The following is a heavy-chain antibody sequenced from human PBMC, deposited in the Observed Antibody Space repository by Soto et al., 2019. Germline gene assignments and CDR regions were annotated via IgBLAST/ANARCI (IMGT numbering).Heavy chain of an antibody. J-gene: IGHJ6*02. D-gene: IGHD5-12*01. CDR3: APIFSLDPSGYICILSDLNV. V-gene: IGHV1-46*01. Sequence: ASVKVSCKASGYRFIKYYSSWVRQAPGQGSQWVGTISPSNGQTRFVQKVQGRVTMTRDTSTKVAYLELRSLKAEDTGVYYCAPIFSLDPSGYICILSDLNVWDRGTTIIFSS. CDR1: GYRFIKYY. CDR2: ISPSNGQT.